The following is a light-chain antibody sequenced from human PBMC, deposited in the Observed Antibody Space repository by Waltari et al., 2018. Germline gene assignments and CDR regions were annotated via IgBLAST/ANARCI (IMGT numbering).Light chain of an antibody. V-gene: IGKV1-9*01. Sequence: DIQLTQSPPFLSASVADRVTITCRASQGVSSYLAWYQQKPGTAPKLLLYAASTLQSGVPSRFSGSGSGTEFTLTISSLQPEDCAAYYCQQLNSFPPTFGPGTKVDIK. CDR3: QQLNSFPPT. CDR2: AAS. CDR1: QGVSSY. J-gene: IGKJ3*01.